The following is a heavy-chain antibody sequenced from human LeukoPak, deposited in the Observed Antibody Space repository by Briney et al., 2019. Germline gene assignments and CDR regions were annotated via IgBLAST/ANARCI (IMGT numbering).Heavy chain of an antibody. CDR3: ARVSGLRPPLYY. V-gene: IGHV1-2*02. D-gene: IGHD5-12*01. Sequence: SVKVSCKASGYTFTGYYMHWVRQAPGQGLEWMGWINPNSGGTNYAQKFQGRVTMTRDTSISTAYMELSRLRSDDTAVYYCARVSGLRPPLYYWGQGTLVTVSS. CDR1: GYTFTGYY. J-gene: IGHJ4*02. CDR2: INPNSGGT.